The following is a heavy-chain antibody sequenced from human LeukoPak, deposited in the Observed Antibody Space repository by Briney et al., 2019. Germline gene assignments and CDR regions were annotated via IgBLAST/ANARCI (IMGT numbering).Heavy chain of an antibody. J-gene: IGHJ4*02. Sequence: PGGSLRLSCAASGFTFSSYWMSWVRQAPGKGLEWVANIKQDGSEKYYVDSVKGRFTISRDNAKNSLYPQMNSLRAEDTAVYYCASEGFGEPLDYWGQGTLVTVSS. CDR1: GFTFSSYW. D-gene: IGHD3-10*01. V-gene: IGHV3-7*01. CDR2: IKQDGSEK. CDR3: ASEGFGEPLDY.